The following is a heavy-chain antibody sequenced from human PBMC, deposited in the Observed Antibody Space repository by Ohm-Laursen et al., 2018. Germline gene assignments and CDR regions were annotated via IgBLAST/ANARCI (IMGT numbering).Heavy chain of an antibody. J-gene: IGHJ4*02. Sequence: GTLSLTCSVYGGSFSGYYWSWIRQPPGKGLEWIGEINHSGSTNYNPSLKSRVTISVDTSKNQFSLKLSSVTAADTAVYYCARGRYYDSSGYPHWGQGTLVTVSS. CDR1: GGSFSGYY. V-gene: IGHV4-34*01. D-gene: IGHD3-22*01. CDR3: ARGRYYDSSGYPH. CDR2: INHSGST.